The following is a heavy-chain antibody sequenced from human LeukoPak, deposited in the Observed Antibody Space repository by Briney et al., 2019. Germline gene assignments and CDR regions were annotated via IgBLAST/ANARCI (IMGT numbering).Heavy chain of an antibody. V-gene: IGHV3-23*01. J-gene: IGHJ4*02. Sequence: GGSLRLSCTTSVFSFRTYAMTWVRQAPGKGLEWVSTISVDDQGSTYYTDSVKGRFTISRDNSQNTLYLQMNSLRAEDTAVYYCAKDHLPSVVRGVIPDYWGQGTLVTVSS. CDR2: ISVDDQGST. CDR3: AKDHLPSVVRGVIPDY. CDR1: VFSFRTYA. D-gene: IGHD3-10*01.